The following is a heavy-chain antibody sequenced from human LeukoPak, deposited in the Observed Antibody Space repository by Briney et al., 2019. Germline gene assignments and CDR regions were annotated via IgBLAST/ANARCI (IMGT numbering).Heavy chain of an antibody. CDR1: GFTFSSYG. CDR3: ARGYGEDFDY. J-gene: IGHJ4*02. D-gene: IGHD4-17*01. V-gene: IGHV3-33*01. CDR2: IWYDGSNK. Sequence: GGSLRLSCAASGFTFSSYGMHWVRQAPGKGLEWVALIWYDGSNKYYADSVKGRFTISRGNSKNTLYLQMSSLRAEDTAVYYCARGYGEDFDYWGQGTLVTVSS.